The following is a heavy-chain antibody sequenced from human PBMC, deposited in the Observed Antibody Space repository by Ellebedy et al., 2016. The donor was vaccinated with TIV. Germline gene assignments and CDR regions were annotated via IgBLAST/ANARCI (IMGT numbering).Heavy chain of an antibody. CDR2: IFKSGDTT. CDR1: GFTFSDYA. Sequence: GESLKISCAASGFTFSDYAISWVRQAPGRGLEWVSTIFKSGDTTYYADSVKGRFTISRDNSKTTLSLQMNSLRAEDTAVYYCAKLAGVHPWYFDYWGQGTLVTVSS. CDR3: AKLAGVHPWYFDY. V-gene: IGHV3-23*01. D-gene: IGHD2-15*01. J-gene: IGHJ4*02.